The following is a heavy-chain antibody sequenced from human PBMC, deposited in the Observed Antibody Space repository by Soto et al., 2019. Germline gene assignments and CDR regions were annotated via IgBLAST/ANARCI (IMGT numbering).Heavy chain of an antibody. CDR1: GDSISNVY. CDR3: ATGRGRYLDL. V-gene: IGHV4-4*07. CDR2: VSASART. D-gene: IGHD3-16*01. J-gene: IGHJ2*01. Sequence: QVQLQESGPGLVKPSETLSLTCTVSGDSISNVYWSWIRQPAGKGLESMGRVSASARTNYNPTLQSRVTLTLDTANNQFSLRLTSVSAANTAVYFCATGRGRYLDLWGPGTLIIVSS.